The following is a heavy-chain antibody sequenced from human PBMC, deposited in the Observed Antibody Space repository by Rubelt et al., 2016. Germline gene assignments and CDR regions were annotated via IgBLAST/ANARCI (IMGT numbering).Heavy chain of an antibody. J-gene: IGHJ3*02. D-gene: IGHD3-16*01. Sequence: QVQLVESGGGVVQPGRSLRLSCAASGFTFSSYGMHWVRQAPGKGLEWVAVIWYDGSNKYYADSVKGRFTISRDNSKNTLYLQMNSLRAEDTAVYYCAKVLLRLGDPIAGSAFDIWGQGTMVTVSS. CDR2: IWYDGSNK. CDR1: GFTFSSYG. V-gene: IGHV3-33*06. CDR3: AKVLLRLGDPIAGSAFDI.